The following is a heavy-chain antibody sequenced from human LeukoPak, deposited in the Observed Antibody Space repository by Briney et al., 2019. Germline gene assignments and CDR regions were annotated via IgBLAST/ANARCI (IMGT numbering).Heavy chain of an antibody. V-gene: IGHV3-30*04. CDR1: GFTFSDYA. J-gene: IGHJ4*02. CDR2: ISYDGGNK. Sequence: GGSLRLSCAASGFTFSDYAMPWVRQAPGKGLEWVAVISYDGGNKYYADSVKGRFTISRDSSKNTLYLQMNSLRADDTAVYYCAGSSGWYAPADYWGQGTLVTVSS. D-gene: IGHD6-19*01. CDR3: AGSSGWYAPADY.